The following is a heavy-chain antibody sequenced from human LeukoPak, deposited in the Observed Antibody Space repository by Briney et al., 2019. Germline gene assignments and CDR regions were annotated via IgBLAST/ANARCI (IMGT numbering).Heavy chain of an antibody. CDR1: GGSISSYY. CDR3: ARGIVGATIDY. V-gene: IGHV4-4*07. J-gene: IGHJ4*02. CDR2: IYTSGST. D-gene: IGHD1-26*01. Sequence: SETLSLTCTVSGGSISSYYWSWIRRPAGKGLEWIGRIYTSGSTNYNPSLMSRVTMPIDTSNSQFSLKLFSVTAADTAVYYCARGIVGATIDYWGQGTLVTVSS.